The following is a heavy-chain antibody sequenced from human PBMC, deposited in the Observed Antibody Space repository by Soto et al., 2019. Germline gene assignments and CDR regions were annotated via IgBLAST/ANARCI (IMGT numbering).Heavy chain of an antibody. CDR2: IKEDGSEK. J-gene: IGHJ6*02. D-gene: IGHD3-22*01. CDR1: GFTFSTYW. V-gene: IGHV3-7*01. CDR3: ARGWGYFDSSGFPYLYAMDV. Sequence: GGSLRLSCAASGFTFSTYWMSWVRQAPGKGLEWVANIKEDGSEKYYVDSVEGRFTISRDNAKNSLYLQMTSLRAEDTALYYCARGWGYFDSSGFPYLYAMDVWGQGTTVTVFS.